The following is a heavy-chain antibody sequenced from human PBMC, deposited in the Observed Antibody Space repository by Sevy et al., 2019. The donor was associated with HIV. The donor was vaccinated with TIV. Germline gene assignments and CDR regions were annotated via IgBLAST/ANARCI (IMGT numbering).Heavy chain of an antibody. CDR1: GFSISGYG. D-gene: IGHD6-13*01. CDR2: IWYDGTNR. Sequence: GGSLRLSCAASGFSISGYGMHWVRQAPGKGLEWVAVIWYDGTNREYADSVKGRFTISRDNSKNTLYLQMNSLRVEDTAVYYCAKDPILVEGYSSPSWFYFDYWGQGTLVTVSS. CDR3: AKDPILVEGYSSPSWFYFDY. V-gene: IGHV3-33*06. J-gene: IGHJ4*02.